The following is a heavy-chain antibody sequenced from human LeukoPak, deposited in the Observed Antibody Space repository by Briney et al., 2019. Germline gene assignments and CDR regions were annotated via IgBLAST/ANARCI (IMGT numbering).Heavy chain of an antibody. J-gene: IGHJ4*02. V-gene: IGHV3-7*04. CDR3: ARDKYGAYFDS. CDR1: GFTFSSYE. CDR2: IKPDGSEK. Sequence: PGGSLRLSCAASGFTFSSYEMNWVRQAPGKGLEWVANIKPDGSEKYYVDSVKGRFTISRDNAKNSLYLQMNSLRVEDTAVYYCARDKYGAYFDSWGQGTLVTVSS. D-gene: IGHD4-17*01.